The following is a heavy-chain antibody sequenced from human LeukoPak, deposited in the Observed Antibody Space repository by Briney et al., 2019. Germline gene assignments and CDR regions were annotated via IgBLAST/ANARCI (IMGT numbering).Heavy chain of an antibody. CDR3: AMYHYDSSGPYVGAFDI. CDR2: MNPNSGHT. J-gene: IGHJ3*02. CDR1: GYTFTSHD. D-gene: IGHD3-22*01. V-gene: IGHV1-8*01. Sequence: ASVKVSCKASGYTFTSHDINWLRQATGQGLEWLGWMNPNSGHTGFAQKFQGRVTMTRDTSISTAYMELSSLRSEDTAMYYCAMYHYDSSGPYVGAFDIWGQGTMVTVSS.